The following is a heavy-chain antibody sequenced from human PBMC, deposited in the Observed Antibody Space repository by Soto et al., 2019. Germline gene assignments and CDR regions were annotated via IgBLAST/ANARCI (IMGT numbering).Heavy chain of an antibody. Sequence: ELQLLESEGGLVQPGGSLRLSCAASGFTFSSYAMSWVRQAPGEGLQWVSSISGSGGSTYYADSVKGRFTISRDNSKNTLYLQMNSLRVEDTAVYYCANKGTMTGGSFDYWGQGSLVSVSS. CDR1: GFTFSSYA. J-gene: IGHJ4*02. CDR3: ANKGTMTGGSFDY. CDR2: ISGSGGST. D-gene: IGHD3-16*01. V-gene: IGHV3-23*01.